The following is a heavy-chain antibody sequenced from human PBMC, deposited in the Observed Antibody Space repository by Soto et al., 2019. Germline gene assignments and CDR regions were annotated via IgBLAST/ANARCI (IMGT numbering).Heavy chain of an antibody. V-gene: IGHV3-30-3*01. Sequence: GGSLRLSCAASGFTFSSYAMHWVRQAPGKGLEWVAVISYDGSNKYYADSVKGRFTISRDNSKNTLYLQMNSLRAEDTAVYYCAIINYYVSSGYYLFPGDYWGQGTLVTVSS. J-gene: IGHJ4*02. CDR3: AIINYYVSSGYYLFPGDY. D-gene: IGHD3-22*01. CDR1: GFTFSSYA. CDR2: ISYDGSNK.